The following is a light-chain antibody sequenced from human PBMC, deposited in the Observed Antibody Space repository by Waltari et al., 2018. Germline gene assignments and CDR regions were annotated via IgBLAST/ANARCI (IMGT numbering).Light chain of an antibody. CDR1: TVGTKY. V-gene: IGLV3-1*01. J-gene: IGLJ2*01. CDR3: QAWDSTTVV. CDR2: QDN. Sequence: SYDLAQAPSVSVSPGQTAIIPCSGDTVGTKYLSWYQQRPGQSPTLLIFQDNIRPSGIPERFSASKSQSPATLTITGAQPMDEAEYFCQAWDSTTVVFGGGTKLTVL.